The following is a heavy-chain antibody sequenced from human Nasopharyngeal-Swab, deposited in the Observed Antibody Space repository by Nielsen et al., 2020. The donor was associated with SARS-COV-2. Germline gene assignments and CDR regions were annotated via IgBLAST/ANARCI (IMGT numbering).Heavy chain of an antibody. D-gene: IGHD3-10*01. CDR3: ARGASDYGSGSYFAEDYYYYGMDV. V-gene: IGHV3-48*02. CDR1: GFTFSSYS. Sequence: GGSLRLSCAASGFTFSSYSMNWVRQAPGKGLEWVSYISSSSSTIYYADSVKGRLTISRDNAKNSLYLQMNSLRDEDTAVYYCARGASDYGSGSYFAEDYYYYGMDVWGQGTTVTVSS. CDR2: ISSSSSTI. J-gene: IGHJ6*02.